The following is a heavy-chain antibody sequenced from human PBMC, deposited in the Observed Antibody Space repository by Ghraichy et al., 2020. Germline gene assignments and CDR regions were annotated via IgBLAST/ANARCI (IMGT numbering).Heavy chain of an antibody. CDR2: IYYSGST. CDR1: GGSISNYY. D-gene: IGHD3-22*01. J-gene: IGHJ4*02. Sequence: SETLSLTCTVSGGSISNYYWTWIRQPPGKGLEWIGYIYYSGSTNYNPSLKSRVTISVDTSKNQFSLKLSSVTAADTAVYYCARHGPHPDSHGYYTYFDYWGQGTLVTVSS. V-gene: IGHV4-59*08. CDR3: ARHGPHPDSHGYYTYFDY.